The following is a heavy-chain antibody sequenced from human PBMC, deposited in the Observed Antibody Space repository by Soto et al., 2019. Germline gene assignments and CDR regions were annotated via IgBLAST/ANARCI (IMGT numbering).Heavy chain of an antibody. CDR2: IYYSGST. Sequence: SETLSLTCTVSGGSISSYYWSWIRQPPGKGLEWIGYIYYSGSTNYNPSLKSRVTISVDTSKNQFSLKLSSVTAADTAVYYCARACFGYSSGWYNWFDPWGQGTLVTVSS. D-gene: IGHD6-19*01. CDR3: ARACFGYSSGWYNWFDP. V-gene: IGHV4-59*01. J-gene: IGHJ5*02. CDR1: GGSISSYY.